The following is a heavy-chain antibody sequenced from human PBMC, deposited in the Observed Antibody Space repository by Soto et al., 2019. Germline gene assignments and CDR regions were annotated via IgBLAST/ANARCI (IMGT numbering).Heavy chain of an antibody. D-gene: IGHD3-16*01. CDR1: GFTFTTFG. CDR3: AKGPENWDDSNWYDP. V-gene: IGHV3-30*18. Sequence: QVQLVESGGGVVQPGRSLRLSCAASGFTFTTFGIHWVRQAPGKGLECVAVITYDGSKKYSDSVKGRFTISRDTSELVFYLQMNSLRTDDTAVYYCAKGPENWDDSNWYDPWGQGTLVTVSS. CDR2: ITYDGSKK. J-gene: IGHJ5*02.